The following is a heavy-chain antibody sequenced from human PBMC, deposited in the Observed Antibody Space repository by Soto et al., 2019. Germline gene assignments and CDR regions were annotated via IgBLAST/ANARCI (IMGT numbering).Heavy chain of an antibody. J-gene: IGHJ4*02. CDR2: IYSGGTT. CDR1: GFTIRNNY. V-gene: IGHV3-66*01. CDR3: ARAAYQTDYFDS. Sequence: GGSLRLSCAASGFTIRNNYMSWVRLPPGKGLEWVSVIYSGGTTMHADSVRGRFTISRDTSKNILYLDMNSLRVEDTATYFCARAAYQTDYFDSWGQGTLFTVSS. D-gene: IGHD2-2*01.